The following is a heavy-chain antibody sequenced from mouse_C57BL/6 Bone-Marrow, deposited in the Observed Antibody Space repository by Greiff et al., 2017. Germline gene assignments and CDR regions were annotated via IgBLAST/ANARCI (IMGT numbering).Heavy chain of an antibody. V-gene: IGHV14-4*01. CDR3: SAVDGNYFDF. CDR1: GFNIKDDY. Sequence: EVQLQQSGAELVRPGASVKLSCTASGFNIKDDYIHWVKQRPEQGLEWIGWIDPEIGDTEYDSKFKGKATITSDTSSTTAYLQLSSLTSEDTAVYYASAVDGNYFDFWGQGTPLTVAS. D-gene: IGHD2-3*01. CDR2: IDPEIGDT. J-gene: IGHJ2*01.